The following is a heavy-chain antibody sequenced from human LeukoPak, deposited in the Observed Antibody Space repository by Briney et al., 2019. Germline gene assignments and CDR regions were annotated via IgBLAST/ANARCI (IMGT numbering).Heavy chain of an antibody. CDR1: GFTFSSYA. V-gene: IGHV3-23*01. CDR3: AKTYNWNYDY. J-gene: IGHJ4*02. Sequence: GGSLRLSCVASGFTFSSYAMSWVRQAPGKGLEWVSVISGSGDSTYYADSVKGRFTFSRDNSKNTLYLQMNSLRAEDTAVYHCAKTYNWNYDYWGQGTLVTVSS. D-gene: IGHD1-7*01. CDR2: ISGSGDST.